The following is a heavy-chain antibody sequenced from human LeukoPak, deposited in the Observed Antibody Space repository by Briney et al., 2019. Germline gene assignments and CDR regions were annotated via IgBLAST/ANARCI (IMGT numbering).Heavy chain of an antibody. J-gene: IGHJ4*02. CDR3: ARDNLGGYEGDY. D-gene: IGHD5-12*01. CDR1: GYTFTDYY. CDR2: INPSSGGT. Sequence: ASVKVSCKASGYTFTDYYIHWVRQAPGQGLEWMGWINPSSGGTAYAQKFQGRVTMTTDTSTSTAYMELRSLRSDDTAVYYCARDNLGGYEGDYWGQGTLVTVSS. V-gene: IGHV1-2*02.